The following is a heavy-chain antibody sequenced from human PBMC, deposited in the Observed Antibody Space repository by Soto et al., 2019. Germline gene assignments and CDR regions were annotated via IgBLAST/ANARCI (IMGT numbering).Heavy chain of an antibody. CDR1: GYTFTSYA. J-gene: IGHJ5*02. CDR2: INAGNGNT. V-gene: IGHV1-3*01. CDR3: ARVPGYCSSTSCYKHWFDP. Sequence: ASVKVSCKASGYTFTSYAMHWVRQAPGQRLEWMGWINAGNGNTKYSQKFQGRVTITRDTSASTAYMELSSLRSEDTAVYYCARVPGYCSSTSCYKHWFDPWGQGTLVTVSS. D-gene: IGHD2-2*02.